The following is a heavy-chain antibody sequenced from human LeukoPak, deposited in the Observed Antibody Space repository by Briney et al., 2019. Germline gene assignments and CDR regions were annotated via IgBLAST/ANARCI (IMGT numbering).Heavy chain of an antibody. CDR1: GFIFSSYG. CDR2: IWYDGSNGSNE. Sequence: PGGSLRLSCAASGFIFSSYGMHWVRQAPGKGLEGVAVIWYDGSNGSNEYYADIVKGRFTISRDNSKNTLYLQMNSLRAEDTGVYYCARDPPLDYSGYDPDAEYFQHWGQGTLVTVSS. J-gene: IGHJ1*01. CDR3: ARDPPLDYSGYDPDAEYFQH. D-gene: IGHD5-12*01. V-gene: IGHV3-33*01.